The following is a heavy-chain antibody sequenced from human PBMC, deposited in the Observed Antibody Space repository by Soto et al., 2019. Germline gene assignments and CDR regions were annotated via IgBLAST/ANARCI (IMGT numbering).Heavy chain of an antibody. CDR2: IYHSGST. Sequence: PSETLSLTCAVSGYSISSGYYWGWIRQPPGKGLEWIGSIYHSGSTYYNPSLRSRVTMSADVSKNQFSLRLTSVTAADTALYYCARGMTPPGAPAWYYFDSWGQGTLVTVSS. CDR1: GYSISSGYY. CDR3: ARGMTPPGAPAWYYFDS. V-gene: IGHV4-38-2*01. J-gene: IGHJ4*02. D-gene: IGHD2-8*02.